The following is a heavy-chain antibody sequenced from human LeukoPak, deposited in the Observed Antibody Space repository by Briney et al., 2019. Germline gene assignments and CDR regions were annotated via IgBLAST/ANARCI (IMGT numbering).Heavy chain of an antibody. Sequence: PGGSLRLSCAASGFTFSSYAMSWVRQAPGKGLEWVSAISGSGSSTYYPDSVKGRFTISRDNAKNSLYLQMNSLRAEDTAVYYCARAIRPDYFDYWGQGTLVTVSS. V-gene: IGHV3-23*01. D-gene: IGHD3-3*02. CDR3: ARAIRPDYFDY. J-gene: IGHJ4*02. CDR2: ISGSGSST. CDR1: GFTFSSYA.